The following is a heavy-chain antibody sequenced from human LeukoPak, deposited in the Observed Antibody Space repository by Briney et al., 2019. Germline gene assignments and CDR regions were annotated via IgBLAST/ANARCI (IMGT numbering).Heavy chain of an antibody. CDR3: ARVAYIYGYSQGFDY. Sequence: GGSLRLSCAASGFTFSSYSMNWVRQAPGKGLEWVSSISSSSSYIYYADSVKGRFTISRDNAKNSLYLQMNSLRAEDTAVYYCARVAYIYGYSQGFDYWGQGTLVTVSS. CDR1: GFTFSSYS. J-gene: IGHJ4*02. D-gene: IGHD5-18*01. V-gene: IGHV3-21*01. CDR2: ISSSSSYI.